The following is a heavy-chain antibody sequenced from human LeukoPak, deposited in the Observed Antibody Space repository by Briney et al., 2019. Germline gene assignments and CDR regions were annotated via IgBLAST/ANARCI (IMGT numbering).Heavy chain of an antibody. D-gene: IGHD1-26*01. CDR2: INHSGST. V-gene: IGHV4-38-2*02. J-gene: IGHJ6*02. CDR1: GYSISSGYY. CDR3: ARGPHKSGSYLHYYYGMDV. Sequence: SETLSLTCTVSGYSISSGYYWSWIRQPPGKGLEWIGEINHSGSTKHNPSLKSRVTISVDTSKNQFSLKLSSVTAADTAVYYCARGPHKSGSYLHYYYGMDVWGQGTTVTVSS.